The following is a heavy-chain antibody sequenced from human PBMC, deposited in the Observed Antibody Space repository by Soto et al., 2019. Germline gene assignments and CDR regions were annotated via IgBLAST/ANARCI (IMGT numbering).Heavy chain of an antibody. J-gene: IGHJ4*02. CDR2: ISGVGSST. D-gene: IGHD2-2*02. Sequence: GGSLRPSCAASGLTFGKYWMHWVRQAPGKGPMWVSRISGVGSSTDYADSVKGRFTVSRDNAKNTLYLQMNSLRAEDTAVYYCATLIPPAAHWGQGTLVTVS. CDR1: GLTFGKYW. V-gene: IGHV3-74*01. CDR3: ATLIPPAAH.